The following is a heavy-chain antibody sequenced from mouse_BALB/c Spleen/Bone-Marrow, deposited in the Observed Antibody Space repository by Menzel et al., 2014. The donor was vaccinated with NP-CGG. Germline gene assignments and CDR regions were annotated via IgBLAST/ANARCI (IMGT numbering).Heavy chain of an antibody. CDR3: SRGRRDALDY. Sequence: VQLVESGAELVKPGASVKLSCKASGYTFTSYYMYWVKQRPGQGLEWFGEINPSNGGTNFNEKFKNKATLTVDKSSSTAYMQLSRLTSEDSAVYYCSRGRRDALDYWGQGTSVTVSS. CDR1: GYTFTSYY. J-gene: IGHJ4*01. CDR2: INPSNGGT. V-gene: IGHV1S81*02.